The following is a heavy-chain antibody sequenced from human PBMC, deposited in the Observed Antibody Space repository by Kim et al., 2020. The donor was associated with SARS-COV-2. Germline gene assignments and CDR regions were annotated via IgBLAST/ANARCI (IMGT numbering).Heavy chain of an antibody. V-gene: IGHV3-74*01. CDR3: TRGSEGSGYGWWFDP. J-gene: IGHJ5*02. Sequence: GGSLRLSCVASGFTLSGYWMNWVRQAPGKGLVWVSRINSDGRRTNYADAVKGRFTVSRDNAKNTLYLQMNSLRAEDTAVYYCTRGSEGSGYGWWFDPWGQGALVTVS. D-gene: IGHD5-12*01. CDR1: GFTLSGYW. CDR2: INSDGRRT.